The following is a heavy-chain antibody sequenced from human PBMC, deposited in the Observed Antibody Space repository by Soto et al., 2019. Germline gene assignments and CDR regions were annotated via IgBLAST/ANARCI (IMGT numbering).Heavy chain of an antibody. CDR1: GYTFTSYD. CDR3: ERLRFLFYMDV. D-gene: IGHD3-3*01. CDR2: MNPNSGNT. V-gene: IGHV1-8*01. J-gene: IGHJ6*03. Sequence: GASVKVSCKASGYTFTSYDINWVRQATGQGLEWMGWMNPNSGNTGYAQKFQGRVTMTRNTSISTAYMELSSLRSEETAVYYCERLRFLFYMDVWGKGTTVTVSS.